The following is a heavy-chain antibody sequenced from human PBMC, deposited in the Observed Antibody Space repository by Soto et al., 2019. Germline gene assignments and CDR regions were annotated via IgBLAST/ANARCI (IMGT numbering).Heavy chain of an antibody. CDR2: INPSGGST. V-gene: IGHV1-46*01. Sequence: GSMKGPCKAAGDTFTSDYMHLGRQAPGQGLEWMGIINPSGGSTSYAQKFQGRVTMTRDTSTSTVYMELSSLRSEDTAVYYCARGNVEMATDAFDIWGQGTMVTVSS. CDR3: ARGNVEMATDAFDI. J-gene: IGHJ3*02. D-gene: IGHD5-12*01. CDR1: GDTFTSDY.